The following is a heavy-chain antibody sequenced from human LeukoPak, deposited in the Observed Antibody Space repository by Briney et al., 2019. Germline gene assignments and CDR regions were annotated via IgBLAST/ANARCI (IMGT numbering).Heavy chain of an antibody. CDR1: GFTFSSSA. D-gene: IGHD4-23*01. CDR3: AKDRGYYGGSDPLDY. V-gene: IGHV3-23*01. Sequence: LPGGSLRLSCAASGFTFSSSAMSWVRQAPGKGLEWVSAISNNGGYTYCADSVQGRFTISRDNSKSTLCLQMNSLRAEDTAVYYCAKDRGYYGGSDPLDYWGQGTLVTVSS. CDR2: ISNNGGYT. J-gene: IGHJ4*02.